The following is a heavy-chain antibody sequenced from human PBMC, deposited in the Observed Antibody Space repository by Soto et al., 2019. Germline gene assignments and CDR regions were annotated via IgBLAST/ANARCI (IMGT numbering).Heavy chain of an antibody. V-gene: IGHV3-7*03. CDR2: IKPDGRDK. J-gene: IGHJ4*02. CDR1: GFTFTTSW. CDR3: TRGPF. Sequence: GGSLRLSCAASGFTFTTSWMSWVRHSPVKGLEWVAYIKPDGRDKSYVDSVKGRFIISRDNAKNSLYLEMNSLRDEETAVYYCTRGPFWGQGTMVTSPQ.